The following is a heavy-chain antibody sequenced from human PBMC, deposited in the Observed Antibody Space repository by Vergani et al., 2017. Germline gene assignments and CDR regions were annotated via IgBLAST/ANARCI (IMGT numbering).Heavy chain of an antibody. J-gene: IGHJ4*02. CDR1: GFTFTSSA. CDR3: AALYYYGSGSLRVFDY. Sequence: QMQLVQSGPEVKKPGTSVKVSCKASGFTFTSSAMQWVRQARGQRLEWIGWIVVGSGNTNYAQKFPESVTITRDMSTSTAYMELSSLRSEDTAVYYCAALYYYGSGSLRVFDYWGQGTLVTVSS. CDR2: IVVGSGNT. V-gene: IGHV1-58*02. D-gene: IGHD3-10*01.